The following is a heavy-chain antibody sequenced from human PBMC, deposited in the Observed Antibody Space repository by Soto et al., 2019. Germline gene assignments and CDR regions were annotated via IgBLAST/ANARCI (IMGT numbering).Heavy chain of an antibody. D-gene: IGHD3-10*01. CDR2: ISSSGSTI. Sequence: GGSLRPSCAASGFTFSDYYMSWIRQAPGKGLEWVSYISSSGSTIYYADSVKGRFTISRDNAKNSLYLQMNSLRAEDTAVYYCASPGYYGSGSYYYWGQGTLVTVSS. CDR3: ASPGYYGSGSYYY. V-gene: IGHV3-11*01. J-gene: IGHJ4*02. CDR1: GFTFSDYY.